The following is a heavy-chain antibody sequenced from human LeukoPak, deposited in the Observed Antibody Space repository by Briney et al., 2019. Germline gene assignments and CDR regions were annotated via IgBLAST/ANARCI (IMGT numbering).Heavy chain of an antibody. Sequence: GRSLRLSCAASGFPFISYGMHWVRQAPGKGLEWVAVIWYDGSNKYYADSVRGRFTISRDSSKNTLYLQMNSLRVEDTAVYYCARETSASDYWGQGTLVNVSS. CDR3: ARETSASDY. CDR1: GFPFISYG. J-gene: IGHJ4*02. V-gene: IGHV3-33*01. CDR2: IWYDGSNK.